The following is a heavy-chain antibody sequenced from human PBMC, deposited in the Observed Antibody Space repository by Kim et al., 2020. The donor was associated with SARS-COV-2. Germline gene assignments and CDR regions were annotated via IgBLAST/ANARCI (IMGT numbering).Heavy chain of an antibody. D-gene: IGHD3-10*01. CDR3: AGVSGGSGSSTFDY. J-gene: IGHJ4*02. Sequence: NPSLKSRVTISVDTSKNQFSLKLSSVTAADTAVYYCAGVSGGSGSSTFDYWGQGTLVTVSS. V-gene: IGHV4-31*02.